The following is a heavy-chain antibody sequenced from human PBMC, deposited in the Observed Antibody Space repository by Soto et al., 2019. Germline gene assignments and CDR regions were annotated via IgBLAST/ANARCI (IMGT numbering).Heavy chain of an antibody. CDR1: GGSISSSSYY. J-gene: IGHJ4*02. V-gene: IGHV4-39*01. Sequence: SETLSLTCTVSGGSISSSSYYWGWIRQPPGKGLEWIGSIYYSGSTYYNPSLKSRVTISVDTSKNQFSLKLSSVTAADSAVYYCARLKSSSSDYWGQGTLVTVSS. CDR3: ARLKSSSSDY. CDR2: IYYSGST. D-gene: IGHD6-6*01.